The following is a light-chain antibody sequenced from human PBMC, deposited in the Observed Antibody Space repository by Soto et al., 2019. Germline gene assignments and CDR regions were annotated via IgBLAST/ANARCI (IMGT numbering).Light chain of an antibody. CDR2: GNS. V-gene: IGLV1-40*01. Sequence: QSVRTQPPSVSGAPGQRVTISCTGSSSNIGAGYDVHWYQQLPGTAPKLLIYGNSNRPSGVPDRFSGSKSGTSASLAITGLQAXXXXDYYCQSYDSSLSGHVVFGGGTQLTV. J-gene: IGLJ2*01. CDR3: QSYDSSLSGHVV. CDR1: SSNIGAGYD.